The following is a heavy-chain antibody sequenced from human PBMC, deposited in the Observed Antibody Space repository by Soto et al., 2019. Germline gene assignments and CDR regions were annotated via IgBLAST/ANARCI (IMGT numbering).Heavy chain of an antibody. Sequence: QEQLVESGGGVVQPGRSLRLSCVASGLTFRSYGMHWVRQAPGKGLEWVAVMSDDESKKYYADSVKGRFTISRDNSKNTLFLQMDTLISEDTAVYYCARTAGGRVRGALDIWGQGTMVTVSS. CDR2: MSDDESKK. V-gene: IGHV3-30-3*01. J-gene: IGHJ3*02. D-gene: IGHD6-13*01. CDR3: ARTAGGRVRGALDI. CDR1: GLTFRSYG.